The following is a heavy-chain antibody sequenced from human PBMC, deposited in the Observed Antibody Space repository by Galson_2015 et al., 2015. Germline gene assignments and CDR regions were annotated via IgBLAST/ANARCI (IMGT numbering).Heavy chain of an antibody. Sequence: SLRLSCAASGFTFSSYAMSWVRQAPGKGLQWVSAISTGGNTYYADSVKGRFTISRDNSKNTLSLQMDSLRAEDTAVYYCSAEDCSGSSCPAYYWGHGTLVTVSS. V-gene: IGHV3-23*01. CDR3: SAEDCSGSSCPAYY. CDR2: ISTGGNT. CDR1: GFTFSSYA. D-gene: IGHD2-2*01. J-gene: IGHJ4*01.